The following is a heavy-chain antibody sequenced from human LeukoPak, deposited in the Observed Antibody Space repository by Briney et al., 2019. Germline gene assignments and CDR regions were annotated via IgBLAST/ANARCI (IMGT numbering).Heavy chain of an antibody. V-gene: IGHV3-7*03. CDR2: IKQDGSEK. CDR1: GFTFSSYW. J-gene: IGHJ6*02. CDR3: AKDMADTASYGMDV. Sequence: GGSLRLSCAASGFTFSSYWMSWVRQAPGKGLEWVANIKQDGSEKYYVDSVKGRFTISRDNAKNSLYLQMNSLRAEDTALYYCAKDMADTASYGMDVWGQGTTVTVSS. D-gene: IGHD5-18*01.